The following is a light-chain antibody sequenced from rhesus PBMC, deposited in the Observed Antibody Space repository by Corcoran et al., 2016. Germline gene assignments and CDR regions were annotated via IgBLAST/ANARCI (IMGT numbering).Light chain of an antibody. CDR1: QSVSSR. Sequence: EIVMTQSPATLSLSPGERATLSCRASQSVSSRLAWYQQKPGQAPRLLISGASSRVTGITESFRGSGSGTDFTLTSSSLEPEDVAVYFCQQESNWSLTFGGGTKVELK. CDR3: QQESNWSLT. J-gene: IGKJ4*01. V-gene: IGKV3-17*02. CDR2: GAS.